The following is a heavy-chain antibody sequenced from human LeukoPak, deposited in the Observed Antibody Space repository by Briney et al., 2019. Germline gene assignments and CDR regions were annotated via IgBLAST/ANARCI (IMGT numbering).Heavy chain of an antibody. Sequence: SESLSLTCTVSGGSISSYYWSWIRQPAGKGLEWIGRIYTSGSTNYNPSLKSRVTMSVDTSKNQFSLKLSSVTAADTAVYYCARDVKWELVRWFDPWGQGTLVTVSS. V-gene: IGHV4-4*07. D-gene: IGHD1-26*01. CDR3: ARDVKWELVRWFDP. J-gene: IGHJ5*02. CDR2: IYTSGST. CDR1: GGSISSYY.